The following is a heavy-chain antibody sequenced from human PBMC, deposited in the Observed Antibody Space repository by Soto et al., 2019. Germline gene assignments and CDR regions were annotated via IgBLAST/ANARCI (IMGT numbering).Heavy chain of an antibody. Sequence: QVQLVQSGAEVKKPGASVKVSCKASGYTFTSYGISWVRQAPGQGLEWMGWISAYNGNTNYAQQPQGRVTMITDTSTSPAYMELRSLRSDDTAVYYCAISPSPDTVTDYFDYWGQGTLVTVSS. CDR2: ISAYNGNT. V-gene: IGHV1-18*01. CDR3: AISPSPDTVTDYFDY. D-gene: IGHD4-17*01. J-gene: IGHJ4*02. CDR1: GYTFTSYG.